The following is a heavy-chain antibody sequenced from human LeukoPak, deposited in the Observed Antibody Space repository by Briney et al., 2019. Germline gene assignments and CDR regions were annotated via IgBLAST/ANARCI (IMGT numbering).Heavy chain of an antibody. CDR1: GFTFSSYW. D-gene: IGHD2-15*01. Sequence: QPGGTLRLSCAASGFTFSSYWLHWVRQAPGKGLSWVSRINGGGSTTTYADSAKGRFTISRDNAKNTLYLQMNGLRAEDAAIYYCSCSGDYRHCDPGGQGTLVTVSS. V-gene: IGHV3-74*01. J-gene: IGHJ5*02. CDR2: INGGGSTT. CDR3: SCSGDYRHCDP.